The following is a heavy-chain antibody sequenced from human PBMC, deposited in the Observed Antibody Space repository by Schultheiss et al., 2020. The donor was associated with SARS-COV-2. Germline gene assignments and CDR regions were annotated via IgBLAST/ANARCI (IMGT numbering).Heavy chain of an antibody. Sequence: GESLKISCAASGFTFSSYAMHWVRQAPGQGLEWMGWINPNSGGTNYAQKFQGRVTMTRDTSISTAYMELSRLRSDDTAVYYCARGDGGSSWYLDYFDYWGQGTLGTVSS. CDR2: INPNSGGT. CDR3: ARGDGGSSWYLDYFDY. V-gene: IGHV1-2*02. CDR1: GFTFSSYA. J-gene: IGHJ4*02. D-gene: IGHD6-13*01.